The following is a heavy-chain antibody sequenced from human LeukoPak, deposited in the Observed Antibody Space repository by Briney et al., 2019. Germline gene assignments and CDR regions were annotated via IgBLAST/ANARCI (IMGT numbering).Heavy chain of an antibody. CDR3: ATKPVGSMLFKYAFDI. CDR2: INSDGSWT. CDR1: GNYW. D-gene: IGHD2-8*01. V-gene: IGHV3-74*01. Sequence: GGSLRLSCAASGNYWMHWVRQAPGKGLVWVSHINSDGSWTGYADSVKGRFTISKDNAKNTLYLQMNSLRAEDTAVYYCATKPVGSMLFKYAFDIWGQGTMVTVSS. J-gene: IGHJ3*02.